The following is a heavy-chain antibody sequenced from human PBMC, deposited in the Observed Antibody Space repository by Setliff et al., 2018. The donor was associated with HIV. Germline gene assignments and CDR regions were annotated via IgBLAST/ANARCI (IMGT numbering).Heavy chain of an antibody. J-gene: IGHJ4*02. V-gene: IGHV1-69*13. CDR3: ARDLSSRSSGYSGY. CDR1: GDTFRSYG. Sequence: ASVKVSCKASGDTFRSYGISWVRQAPGQGLEWMGAIIPIFGRANYEQKFQGRVTITADESTSTAYMELSSLTSEDTAVYYCARDLSSRSSGYSGYRGRGTQVTVSS. D-gene: IGHD3-22*01. CDR2: IIPIFGRA.